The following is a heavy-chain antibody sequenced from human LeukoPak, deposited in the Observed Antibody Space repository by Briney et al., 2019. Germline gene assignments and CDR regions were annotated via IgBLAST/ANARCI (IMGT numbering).Heavy chain of an antibody. J-gene: IGHJ5*02. CDR3: ARGPIQLWLLGPSEGTNWFDP. Sequence: ASVKVSCKASGGTFSSYAISWVRQAPEQGLEWMGRIIPIFGIANYAQKFHGRVTITADKSTSTAYMELSSQRSEDTAVYYCARGPIQLWLLGPSEGTNWFDPWGQGTLVTVSS. V-gene: IGHV1-69*04. D-gene: IGHD5-18*01. CDR2: IIPIFGIA. CDR1: GGTFSSYA.